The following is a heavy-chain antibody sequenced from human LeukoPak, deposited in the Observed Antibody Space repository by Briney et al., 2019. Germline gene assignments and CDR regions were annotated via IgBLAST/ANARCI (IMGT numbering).Heavy chain of an antibody. CDR1: GGTFSSYA. CDR3: ARAASVFLDYYYGMDV. Sequence: SVNVSCKASGGTFSSYAISWVRQAPGQGLEWMGGIIPIFGTANYAQKFQGRVTITADESTSTAYMELSSLRSEDTAVYYCARAASVFLDYYYGMDVWGQGTTVTVSS. V-gene: IGHV1-69*13. J-gene: IGHJ6*02. D-gene: IGHD3-10*02. CDR2: IIPIFGTA.